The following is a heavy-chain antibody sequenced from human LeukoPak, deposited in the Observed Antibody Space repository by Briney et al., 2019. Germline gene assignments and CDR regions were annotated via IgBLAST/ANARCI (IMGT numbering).Heavy chain of an antibody. D-gene: IGHD3-22*01. V-gene: IGHV3-23*01. J-gene: IGHJ3*02. Sequence: PGGSLRPSCAASGFTFSSYAMSWVRQAPGKGLEWVSGISGSGGSTYYADSVKGRFTISRDNSKNTLYLQMNSLRAEDTAVYYCANDGAYYDSSTDAFDIWGQGTMVTVSS. CDR2: ISGSGGST. CDR1: GFTFSSYA. CDR3: ANDGAYYDSSTDAFDI.